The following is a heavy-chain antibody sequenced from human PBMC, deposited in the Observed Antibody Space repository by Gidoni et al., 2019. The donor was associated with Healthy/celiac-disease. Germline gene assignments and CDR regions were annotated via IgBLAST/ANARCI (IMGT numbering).Heavy chain of an antibody. CDR3: ARGRHCGGDCYSSWFDP. V-gene: IGHV1-69*06. CDR2: IIPIFGTA. CDR1: GGPFSSYA. Sequence: QVQLVQSGAEVKKPGSSVQVSCTASGGPFSSYAISWVRQAPGQGLEWMGGIIPIFGTANYAQKFQGRVTITADKSTSTAYMELSSLRSEDTAVYYCARGRHCGGDCYSSWFDPWGQGTLVTVSS. J-gene: IGHJ5*02. D-gene: IGHD2-21*02.